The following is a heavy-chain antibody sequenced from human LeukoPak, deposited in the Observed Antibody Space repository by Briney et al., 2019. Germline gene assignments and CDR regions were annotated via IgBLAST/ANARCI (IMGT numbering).Heavy chain of an antibody. Sequence: PSETLSLTCAVYGGSFSGCHWTWVRQAPGKGLEWIGEINHSGGTNYNPSLKSRVTISVDTSKNQFSLKLSSVTAADTAVYYCARGLYPDILGRHFDYWGRGTLVTVSS. CDR2: INHSGGT. V-gene: IGHV4-34*01. CDR3: ARGLYPDILGRHFDY. CDR1: GGSFSGCH. J-gene: IGHJ4*02. D-gene: IGHD5-12*01.